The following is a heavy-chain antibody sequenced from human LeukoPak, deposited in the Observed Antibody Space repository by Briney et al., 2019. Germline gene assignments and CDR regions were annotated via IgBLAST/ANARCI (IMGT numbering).Heavy chain of an antibody. CDR2: IYTSGST. CDR3: ARATMIVVPGYWYFDL. J-gene: IGHJ2*01. Sequence: PSETLSLTCTVSGGSISSGSYYWSWIRQPAGKGLEWIGRIYTSGSTNYNPSLKSRVTISVDTSENQFSLKLSSVTAADTAVYYCARATMIVVPGYWYFDLWGRGTLVTVSS. D-gene: IGHD3-22*01. V-gene: IGHV4-61*02. CDR1: GGSISSGSYY.